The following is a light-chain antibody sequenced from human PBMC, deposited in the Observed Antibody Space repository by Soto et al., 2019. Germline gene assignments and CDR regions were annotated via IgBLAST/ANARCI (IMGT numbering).Light chain of an antibody. CDR1: QSVSSGY. CDR3: QQYGSAPLT. J-gene: IGKJ3*01. V-gene: IGKV3-20*01. Sequence: ESVLTQSPGTLSLSPGERATLSCRASQSVSSGYLAWYQQKPGQAPRLLIYGASSRATGIPDRFSGSGSGTDFTLTISRLEPEDCAVYYCQQYGSAPLTFGPGTKVDIK. CDR2: GAS.